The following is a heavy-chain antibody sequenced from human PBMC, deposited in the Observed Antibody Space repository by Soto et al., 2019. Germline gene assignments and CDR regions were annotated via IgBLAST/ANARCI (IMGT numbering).Heavy chain of an antibody. Sequence: PGGSLRLSCAASGFTFSSYSMNWVRQAPGKGLEWVSSISSSSSYIYYADSVKGRFTISRDNAKNSLYLQMNSLRAEDTAVYYCASHRRDYYYYGMDVWGQGTTVTVSS. V-gene: IGHV3-21*01. CDR3: ASHRRDYYYYGMDV. CDR1: GFTFSSYS. D-gene: IGHD3-10*01. CDR2: ISSSSSYI. J-gene: IGHJ6*02.